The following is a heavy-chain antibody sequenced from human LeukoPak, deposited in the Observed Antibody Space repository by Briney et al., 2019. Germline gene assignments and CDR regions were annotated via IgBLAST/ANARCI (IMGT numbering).Heavy chain of an antibody. D-gene: IGHD6-13*01. J-gene: IGHJ5*02. CDR3: ARHWLEAAKTYSYWFDP. Sequence: SETLTLPCSVTGGSISDYYWSWIRQPPGKGLEWIGYIYRGGTINYNPSVKSRVTMSLDTSKNQISLMLNSVTAAVTAIYYCARHWLEAAKTYSYWFDPWGQGTLVTVSS. V-gene: IGHV4-4*09. CDR2: IYRGGTI. CDR1: GGSISDYY.